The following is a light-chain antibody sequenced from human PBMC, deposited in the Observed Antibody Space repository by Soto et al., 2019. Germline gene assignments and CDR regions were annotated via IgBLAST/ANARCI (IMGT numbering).Light chain of an antibody. CDR1: QGLVHSDGNTY. CDR3: MQATQFPYT. CDR2: EIS. V-gene: IGKV2-24*01. Sequence: DIVMTQTPLSSPVTLGQPASISCRSSQGLVHSDGNTYLSWLQQRPGQPPRLLIYEISNRFSGVPDRFSCSGAGTDFTLKISRVEAEDVGIYYCMQATQFPYTFGQGTKLEIK. J-gene: IGKJ2*01.